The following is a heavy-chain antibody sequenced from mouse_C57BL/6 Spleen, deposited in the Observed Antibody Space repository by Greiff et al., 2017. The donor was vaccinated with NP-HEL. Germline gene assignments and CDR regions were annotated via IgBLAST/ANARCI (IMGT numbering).Heavy chain of an antibody. CDR2: ISSGSSTI. CDR3: TRITTDY. V-gene: IGHV5-17*01. Sequence: EVMLVESGGGLVKPGGSLKLSCAASGFTFSDYGMHWVRQAPEKGLEWVAYISSGSSTIYYADKVKGRFTISRDNAKNTLCLQMTSLRSEDTAMYYGTRITTDYWGQGTTLTVSS. CDR1: GFTFSDYG. J-gene: IGHJ2*01. D-gene: IGHD1-1*01.